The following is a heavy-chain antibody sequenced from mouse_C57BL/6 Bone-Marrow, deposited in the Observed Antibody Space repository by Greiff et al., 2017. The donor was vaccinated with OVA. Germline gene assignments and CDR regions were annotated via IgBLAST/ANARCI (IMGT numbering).Heavy chain of an antibody. CDR1: GYTFTSYG. CDR2: IYPRSGNT. V-gene: IGHV1-81*01. CDR3: ASYYYYGSSFDY. Sequence: QVQLKESGAGLARPGASVKLSCKASGYTFTSYGISWVKQRTGQGLEWIGEIYPRSGNTYYNEKFKGKATLTADKSSSTAYMELRSLTSEDSAVYFCASYYYYGSSFDYWGQGTTLTVSS. D-gene: IGHD1-1*01. J-gene: IGHJ2*01.